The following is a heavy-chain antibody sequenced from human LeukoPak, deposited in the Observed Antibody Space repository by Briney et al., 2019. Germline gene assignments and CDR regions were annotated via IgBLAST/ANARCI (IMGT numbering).Heavy chain of an antibody. CDR3: AGDSLMGATLYYFDY. CDR1: GFTFSSYS. CDR2: ISSSSSYI. V-gene: IGHV3-21*01. Sequence: GGSLRLSCAASGFTFSSYSTNWVRQAPGKGLEWVSSISSSSSYIYYADSVKGRFTISRDNAKNSLYLQMNSLRAEDTAVYYCAGDSLMGATLYYFDYWGQGTLVTVSS. D-gene: IGHD1-26*01. J-gene: IGHJ4*02.